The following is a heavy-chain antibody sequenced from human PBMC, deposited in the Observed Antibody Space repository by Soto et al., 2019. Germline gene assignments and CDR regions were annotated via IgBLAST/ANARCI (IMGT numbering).Heavy chain of an antibody. CDR2: ISAYNGNT. J-gene: IGHJ4*02. CDR1: GYTFSSCG. CDR3: VVAAQPYYFDY. V-gene: IGHV1-18*01. D-gene: IGHD2-15*01. Sequence: ASVKVSCKASGYTFSSCGISWVRQAPGQGLEWMGWISAYNGNTNYAQKLQGRVTMTTGTSTSTAYMELRSLRSDDTAVYYCVVAAQPYYFDYWGQGTLVTVSS.